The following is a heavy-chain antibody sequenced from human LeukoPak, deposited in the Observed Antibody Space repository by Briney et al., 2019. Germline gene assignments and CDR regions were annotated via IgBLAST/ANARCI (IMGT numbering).Heavy chain of an antibody. J-gene: IGHJ6*02. Sequence: ASVKVSCKASGYTFTSYAMNWVRQAPGQGLEWMGWINTNTGNPTYAQGFTGRFVFSLDTSVSTAYLQISGLKAEDTAVYYCARGDIVVVPAAKGHYYYGMDVWGQGTTVTVSS. V-gene: IGHV7-4-1*02. CDR2: INTNTGNP. CDR3: ARGDIVVVPAAKGHYYYGMDV. D-gene: IGHD2-2*01. CDR1: GYTFTSYA.